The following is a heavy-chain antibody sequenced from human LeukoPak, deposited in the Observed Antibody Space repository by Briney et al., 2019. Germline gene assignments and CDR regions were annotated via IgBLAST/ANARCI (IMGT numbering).Heavy chain of an antibody. J-gene: IGHJ4*02. CDR2: ISSGSSYI. V-gene: IGHV3-21*01. CDR1: GFTFSSYS. CDR3: ARVFGSGWMYFDF. D-gene: IGHD6-19*01. Sequence: GGSLRLSCAASGFTFSSYSMNWGRQGPGKGLEWVSSISSGSSYIYYADSVKGRFTISRDNAKNSLHLEMNSLTAEDTAVYYCARVFGSGWMYFDFWGQGTLVTVSS.